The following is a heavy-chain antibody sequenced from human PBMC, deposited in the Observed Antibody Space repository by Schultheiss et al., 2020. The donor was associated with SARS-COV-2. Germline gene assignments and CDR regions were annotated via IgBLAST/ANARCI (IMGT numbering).Heavy chain of an antibody. J-gene: IGHJ4*02. D-gene: IGHD2-2*01. CDR3: ARMRSTGAFFDY. Sequence: SGPTLVKPTQTLTLTCTFSGFSLTTSSMCLNWIRQAPGKSLEWLARIDWDDAKYYSPSLRTRLTISRDLSKKQVVLTMADMGPVDKGTYYCARMRSTGAFFDYWGQGSLVTVSS. CDR2: IDWDDAK. CDR1: GFSLTTSSMC. V-gene: IGHV2-70*11.